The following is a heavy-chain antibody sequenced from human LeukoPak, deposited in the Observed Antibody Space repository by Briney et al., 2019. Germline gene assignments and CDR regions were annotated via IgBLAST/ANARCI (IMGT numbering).Heavy chain of an antibody. CDR3: AVDIVVVPAAIGPYWFDP. V-gene: IGHV1-2*02. CDR2: INPNSGGT. Sequence: ASVEVSCTASGYTFTRYYMHWVRQAPGQGLEGMGWINPNSGGTNYAQKFQGRVTMTRDTSISTAYMELSRLRSDDTAVYYCAVDIVVVPAAIGPYWFDPWGQGTLVTVSS. CDR1: GYTFTRYY. J-gene: IGHJ5*02. D-gene: IGHD2-2*02.